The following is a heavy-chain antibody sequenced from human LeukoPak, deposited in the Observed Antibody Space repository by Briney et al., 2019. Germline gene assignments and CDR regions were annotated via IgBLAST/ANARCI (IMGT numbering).Heavy chain of an antibody. CDR1: GGSVSGHY. CDR3: AREAPGGSGWTYFDY. Sequence: SETLSLTCAVSGGSVSGHYWDWIRQPPGKGLEWIGYIYASGSANYHPSLKSRVTIALDTSENHVSLRLTSVTAEDTAVYYCAREAPGGSGWTYFDYWGQGSLVTVSS. J-gene: IGHJ4*02. CDR2: IYASGSA. D-gene: IGHD6-19*01. V-gene: IGHV4-59*02.